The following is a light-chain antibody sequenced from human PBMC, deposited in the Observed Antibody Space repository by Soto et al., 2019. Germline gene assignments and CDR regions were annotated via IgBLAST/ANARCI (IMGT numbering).Light chain of an antibody. CDR3: QQYNNWPGT. CDR2: GAS. Sequence: EIVLTQSPGTLSLSPGERATLSCRASQTLRGRYLAWYQQKPGQAPRLLIYGASTRATGIPARFSGSGSGTEFTLTISSLQSEDFAVYFCQQYNNWPGTFGQGTKVDIK. V-gene: IGKV3D-15*01. J-gene: IGKJ1*01. CDR1: QTLRGRY.